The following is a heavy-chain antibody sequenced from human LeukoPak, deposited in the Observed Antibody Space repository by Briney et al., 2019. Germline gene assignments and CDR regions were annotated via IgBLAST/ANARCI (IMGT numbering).Heavy chain of an antibody. CDR3: AREGYSSSWTPGDFDY. D-gene: IGHD6-13*01. Sequence: PGGSLRLSCAASGFTFSSYSMNWVRQAPGKGLEWVSSISSSSSYIYYADSVKGRFTISRDNAKNSLYLQMNSLRAEDTAVYYCAREGYSSSWTPGDFDYWGQGTLVTVSS. V-gene: IGHV3-21*01. J-gene: IGHJ4*02. CDR1: GFTFSSYS. CDR2: ISSSSSYI.